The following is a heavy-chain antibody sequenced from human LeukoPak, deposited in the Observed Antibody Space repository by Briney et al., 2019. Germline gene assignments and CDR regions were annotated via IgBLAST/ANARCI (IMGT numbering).Heavy chain of an antibody. Sequence: GASVKVSCKASGYTFTGYYIHWVRQAPGQGLEWMGWINPNSGGSNYAQEFQGRVTMARDTSITTAYMELSILSSDATAMYYCARGGQWLGPYYFDYWGQGTLVTVSS. CDR1: GYTFTGYY. V-gene: IGHV1-2*02. CDR2: INPNSGGS. CDR3: ARGGQWLGPYYFDY. J-gene: IGHJ4*02. D-gene: IGHD6-19*01.